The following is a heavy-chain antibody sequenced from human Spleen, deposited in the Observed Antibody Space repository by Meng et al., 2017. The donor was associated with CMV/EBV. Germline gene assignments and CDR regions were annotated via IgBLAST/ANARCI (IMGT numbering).Heavy chain of an antibody. D-gene: IGHD2-2*01. CDR3: ANTVGSTTYPRDY. Sequence: GGSLRLSCAASRFTFSSYQMNWVRQAPGKGLEWVAFIRYDGSNKYYADSAKGRFTISRDNSKSTLYLQMDSLRTEDTAVYYCANTVGSTTYPRDYWGQGTLVTVSS. CDR2: IRYDGSNK. J-gene: IGHJ4*02. CDR1: RFTFSSYQ. V-gene: IGHV3-30*02.